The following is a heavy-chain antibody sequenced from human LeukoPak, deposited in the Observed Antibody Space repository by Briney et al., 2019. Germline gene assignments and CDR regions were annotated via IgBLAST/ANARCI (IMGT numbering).Heavy chain of an antibody. D-gene: IGHD6-13*01. Sequence: PSETLSLTCTVSGGSISSGSYYWSWIRQPAGKGLEWIGRIYTSGSTNYNPSLKSRVTISVDTSKNQFSLKLSSVTAADTAVYYCATYSSSWYSFDYWGQGTLVTVSS. V-gene: IGHV4-61*02. CDR3: ATYSSSWYSFDY. CDR2: IYTSGST. J-gene: IGHJ4*02. CDR1: GGSISSGSYY.